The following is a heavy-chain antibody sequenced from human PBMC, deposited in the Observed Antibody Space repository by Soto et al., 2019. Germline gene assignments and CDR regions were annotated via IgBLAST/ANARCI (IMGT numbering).Heavy chain of an antibody. Sequence: QVQLQQWGAGLLKPSETLSLTCAVYGGSFSGYYWCWIRQPPGKGLVWIGEINHSGSTNYNPYLKGRVTISVDTSKNQFSLKLSSVTAADTAVYYFARYRDIVVVPGYNWFDPWGQGTLVTVSS. J-gene: IGHJ5*02. V-gene: IGHV4-34*01. D-gene: IGHD2-2*01. CDR1: GGSFSGYY. CDR3: ARYRDIVVVPGYNWFDP. CDR2: INHSGST.